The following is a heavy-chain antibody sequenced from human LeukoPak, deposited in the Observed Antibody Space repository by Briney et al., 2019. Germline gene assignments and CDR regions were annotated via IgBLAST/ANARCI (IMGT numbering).Heavy chain of an antibody. CDR3: ARAESGDDTLLQYYFDY. CDR1: GITFSSFW. J-gene: IGHJ4*02. D-gene: IGHD2-15*01. CDR2: ISSSSSYI. Sequence: GGSLRLSCAASGITFSSFWMNWVRQAPGKGLEWVSSISSSSSYIYYADSVKGRFTISRDNAKNSLYLQMNSLRAEDTAVYYCARAESGDDTLLQYYFDYWGQGTLVTVSS. V-gene: IGHV3-21*01.